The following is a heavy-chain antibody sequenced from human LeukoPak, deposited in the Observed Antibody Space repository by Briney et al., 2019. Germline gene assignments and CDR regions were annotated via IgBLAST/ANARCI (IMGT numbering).Heavy chain of an antibody. D-gene: IGHD3-10*01. Sequence: ASVKVSCKASGYTFTSYDINWVRQATGQGLEWMGWMNPNSGNTGYARKFQGRVTMTRNTSISTAYMELSSLRSEDTAVYYCARGPRTVVRGVTGDYWGQGTLVTVSS. V-gene: IGHV1-8*01. CDR3: ARGPRTVVRGVTGDY. CDR2: MNPNSGNT. CDR1: GYTFTSYD. J-gene: IGHJ4*02.